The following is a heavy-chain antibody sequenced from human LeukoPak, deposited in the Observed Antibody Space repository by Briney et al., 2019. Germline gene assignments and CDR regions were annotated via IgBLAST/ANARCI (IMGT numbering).Heavy chain of an antibody. Sequence: PSETLSLTCAVYGGSFSGYYWSWIRQPPGKGLEWIGEINHSGSTNYNPSLKSRVTISVDTSKNQFSLKLSSVTAADTAVYYCARGRRGSSSWYPPFDDWGQGTLVTVSS. CDR3: ARGRRGSSSWYPPFDD. J-gene: IGHJ4*02. CDR1: GGSFSGYY. D-gene: IGHD6-13*01. CDR2: INHSGST. V-gene: IGHV4-34*01.